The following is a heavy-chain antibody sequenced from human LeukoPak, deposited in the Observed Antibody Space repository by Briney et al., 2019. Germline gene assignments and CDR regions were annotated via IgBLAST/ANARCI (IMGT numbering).Heavy chain of an antibody. CDR2: ISDSSGGTI. V-gene: IGHV3-48*03. CDR1: GFTLSTYE. Sequence: GGSLRLSCAASGFTLSTYEMSWVREAPGKGLEWVSCISDSSGGTIYSADSVKGRFTVSRDNGKNSLFLQSHSLMDAGTGGCDGARGHGSGTSGDYWGQGTLVT. CDR3: ARGHGSGTSGDY. D-gene: IGHD3-10*01. J-gene: IGHJ4*02.